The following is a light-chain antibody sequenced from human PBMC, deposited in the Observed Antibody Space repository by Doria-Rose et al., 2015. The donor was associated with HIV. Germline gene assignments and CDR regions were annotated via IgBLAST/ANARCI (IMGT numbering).Light chain of an antibody. CDR3: HQYNNWPT. CDR2: GAS. CDR1: QSVSTD. Sequence: TQSPETLSVSPGESATLSCRASQSVSTDVAWYRHKPGQAPRLLICGASTRATGIPARFSGSRSGTEFTLTISSLQSEDFAIYFCHQYNNWPTFGQGTRLDIK. J-gene: IGKJ5*01. V-gene: IGKV3-15*01.